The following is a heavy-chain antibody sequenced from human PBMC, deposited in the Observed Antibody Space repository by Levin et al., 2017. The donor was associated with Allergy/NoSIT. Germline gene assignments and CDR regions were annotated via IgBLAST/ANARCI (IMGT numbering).Heavy chain of an antibody. J-gene: IGHJ4*02. CDR3: ARSSTNGLCYNY. CDR1: VGSMSSYY. Sequence: SETLSLTCTVSVGSMSSYYWAWIRQPPGKGLEWIGEIHYSGTTNYNPSLKSRVTISVDTSQNIFSLNMTSVTAADTAVYYCARSSTNGLCYNYWGQGSLVTVSS. D-gene: IGHD2-8*01. V-gene: IGHV4-59*01. CDR2: IHYSGTT.